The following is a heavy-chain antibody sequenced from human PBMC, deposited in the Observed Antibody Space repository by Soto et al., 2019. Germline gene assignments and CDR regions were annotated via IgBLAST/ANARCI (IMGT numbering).Heavy chain of an antibody. J-gene: IGHJ5*02. Sequence: EVQLVESGGGLVKPGGSLRLSCAASGFTFSSYSMNWVRQAPGKGLEWVSSISSSSSYIYYADSVKGRFTISRDNAKNSLYLQMNSLGAEDTAVYYCARDLWFGELEFDPWGQGTLVTVSS. V-gene: IGHV3-21*01. CDR3: ARDLWFGELEFDP. CDR2: ISSSSSYI. CDR1: GFTFSSYS. D-gene: IGHD3-10*01.